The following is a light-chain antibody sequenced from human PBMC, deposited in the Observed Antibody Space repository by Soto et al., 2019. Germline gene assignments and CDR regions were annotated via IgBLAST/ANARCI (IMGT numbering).Light chain of an antibody. Sequence: DIQMTQSPSTLSGSVGDRVTITCRASQTISSWLAWYQQKPGKAPKLLIYKASTLKSGVPSRFSGSGSGTDFTLTISSLQPEDFATYYCQQFNNFPWTFGPGTKVDIK. CDR3: QQFNNFPWT. J-gene: IGKJ1*01. CDR1: QTISSW. V-gene: IGKV1-5*03. CDR2: KAS.